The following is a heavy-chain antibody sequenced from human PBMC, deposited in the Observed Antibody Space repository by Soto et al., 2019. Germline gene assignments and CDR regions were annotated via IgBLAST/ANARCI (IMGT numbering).Heavy chain of an antibody. CDR1: GFPFSTYA. D-gene: IGHD3-22*01. V-gene: IGHV3-30-3*01. Sequence: ESGGGVVHTGRSLRLSCAASGFPFSTYAMHWVRQAPGKGLEWVVVISYDGAYKYYADSVKGRFTISRDNSKNTVYLQMSSLRPEDTAVYYCAREGVYDISVHFFDYWGQGALVTVSS. J-gene: IGHJ4*02. CDR3: AREGVYDISVHFFDY. CDR2: ISYDGAYK.